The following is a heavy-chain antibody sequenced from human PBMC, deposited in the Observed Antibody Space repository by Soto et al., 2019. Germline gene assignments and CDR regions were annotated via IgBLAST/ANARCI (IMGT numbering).Heavy chain of an antibody. D-gene: IGHD5-12*01. CDR3: ARSNSGYDPHDY. CDR1: GGSITSGDYY. Sequence: QVQLQESGPGRVKPSQTLSLTCTVSGGSITSGDYYWSWIRQHPGKGLEWIGYIYYSGSTYYNPSLESRVSISVDTSKTQFSLKLSSVTPADTAVYYCARSNSGYDPHDYWGQGTLVTVSS. V-gene: IGHV4-31*03. CDR2: IYYSGST. J-gene: IGHJ4*02.